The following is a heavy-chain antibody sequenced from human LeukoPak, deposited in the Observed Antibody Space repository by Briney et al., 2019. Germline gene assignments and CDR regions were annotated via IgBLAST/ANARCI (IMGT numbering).Heavy chain of an antibody. D-gene: IGHD3-3*01. CDR1: GFTVSSNY. CDR2: IYSGGST. Sequence: GGPLRLSCAASGFTVSSNYMSWVRQAPGKGLEWVSVIYSGGSTYYADSVKGRFTISRDNAKSTLYLQMNSLSVEDTALYYCASSPVGLWSGDHYGMDIWGQGTTVTVSS. J-gene: IGHJ6*02. CDR3: ASSPVGLWSGDHYGMDI. V-gene: IGHV3-53*01.